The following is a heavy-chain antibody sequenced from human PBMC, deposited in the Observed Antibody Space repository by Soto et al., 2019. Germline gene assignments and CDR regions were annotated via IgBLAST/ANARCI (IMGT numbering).Heavy chain of an antibody. V-gene: IGHV3-7*03. J-gene: IGHJ1*01. CDR2: INANGYSG. CDR1: GLAFSNYA. CDR3: AREDGTFHN. Sequence: PGGSLRLSCAASGLAFSNYAISWVRQAPGKGLEWVSNINANGYSGYYGDAVKGRFTTSRDNSKNSLYLQMNSLRVDDTAVYYCAREDGTFHNWGQGALVTVSS. D-gene: IGHD6-13*01.